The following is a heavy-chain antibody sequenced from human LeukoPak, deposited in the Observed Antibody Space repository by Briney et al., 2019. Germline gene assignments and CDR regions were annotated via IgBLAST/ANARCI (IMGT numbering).Heavy chain of an antibody. V-gene: IGHV1-18*01. CDR3: ARDTWDRDTSAHFNL. J-gene: IGHJ2*01. CDR1: GYRFINFG. CDR2: ISEYDGSR. D-gene: IGHD1-26*01. Sequence: ASVKVSCKASGYRFINFGISWVRQVPGQGLDWMGWISEYDGSRAYAQKFRDRVLLSTDSSANTAYLILTSLTSDDSAIYYCARDTWDRDTSAHFNLWGRGTLVTVSS.